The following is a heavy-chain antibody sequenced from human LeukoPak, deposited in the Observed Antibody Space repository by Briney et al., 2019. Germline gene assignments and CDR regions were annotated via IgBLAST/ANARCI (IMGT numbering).Heavy chain of an antibody. Sequence: SETLSLTCTVSGGSISSYYWSWIRQPPGKGLEWIGSIYYSGSTNYNPSLKSRVTISVDTSKNQFSLKLSSVTAADTAVYYCARNSIVGWYFDLWGRGTLVTVSS. J-gene: IGHJ2*01. V-gene: IGHV4-59*01. D-gene: IGHD1-26*01. CDR3: ARNSIVGWYFDL. CDR2: IYYSGST. CDR1: GGSISSYY.